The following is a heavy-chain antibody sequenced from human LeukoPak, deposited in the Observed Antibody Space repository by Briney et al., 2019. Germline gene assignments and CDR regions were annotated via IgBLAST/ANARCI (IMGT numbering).Heavy chain of an antibody. J-gene: IGHJ6*03. CDR1: GGSISSGSYY. D-gene: IGHD3-10*01. V-gene: IGHV4-61*02. CDR3: ARGRLEGSGSYYVRPYYYYMDV. Sequence: PSQTLSLTCTVSGGSISSGSYYWSWIRQPAGKGLEWIGRIYTSGSTNYNPSLKSRVTISVDTSKNQFSLKLSSVTAADTAVYYCARGRLEGSGSYYVRPYYYYMDVWGKGTTVTVSS. CDR2: IYTSGST.